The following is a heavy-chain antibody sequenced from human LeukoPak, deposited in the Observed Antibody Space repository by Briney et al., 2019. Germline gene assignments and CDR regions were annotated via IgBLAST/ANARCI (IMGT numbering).Heavy chain of an antibody. CDR1: GYTFTSYG. D-gene: IGHD3-3*01. J-gene: IGHJ4*02. Sequence: ASVKVSCKASGYTFTSYGISWVRQAPGQGLEWMGWISAYNGNTNYAQKLQGRVTMTTDTSTSTAYMELRSLRSDDTAVYYCARAWTPMIFGVVTVPDYWGQGTLVTVSS. CDR3: ARAWTPMIFGVVTVPDY. V-gene: IGHV1-18*01. CDR2: ISAYNGNT.